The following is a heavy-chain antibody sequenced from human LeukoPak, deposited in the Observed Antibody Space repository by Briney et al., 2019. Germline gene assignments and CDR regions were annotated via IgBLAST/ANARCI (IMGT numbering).Heavy chain of an antibody. CDR3: ARDFAGSGSHRPFDP. Sequence: GGSLRLSCAASGFTFSSYEMNWVRQAPGKGLEWVSYISSSGSTIYYADSVKGRFTISRDNTKNSLYLQMNSLRAEDTAVYYCARDFAGSGSHRPFDPWGQGTLVTVSS. D-gene: IGHD6-19*01. CDR2: ISSSGSTI. J-gene: IGHJ5*02. CDR1: GFTFSSYE. V-gene: IGHV3-48*03.